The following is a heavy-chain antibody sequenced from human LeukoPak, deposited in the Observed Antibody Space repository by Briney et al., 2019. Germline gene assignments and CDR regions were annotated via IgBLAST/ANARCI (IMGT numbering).Heavy chain of an antibody. CDR1: GFTYSLSC. V-gene: IGHV3-74*01. Sequence: GVSLSLPCAASGFTYSLSCMLWVRRTRGRGLVWVLHINRDCSRTLCADSVKGRFTISRDNAKNTLYLQIHSLRAEDTAVYCCARDYSYAMNVWGKGTTVTVSS. J-gene: IGHJ6*04. D-gene: IGHD2-21*01. CDR3: ARDYSYAMNV. CDR2: INRDCSRT.